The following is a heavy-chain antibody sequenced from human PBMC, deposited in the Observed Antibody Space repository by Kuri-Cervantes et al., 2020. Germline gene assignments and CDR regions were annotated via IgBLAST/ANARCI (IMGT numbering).Heavy chain of an antibody. D-gene: IGHD3-16*01. V-gene: IGHV3-7*01. CDR1: GFTLDDYA. CDR2: IKQDGSEK. CDR3: ARGRGGDY. Sequence: ETLSLTCAASGFTLDDYAMHWVRQAPGKGLEWVANIKQDGSEKYYVDSVKGRFTISRDNAKNSLYLQMNSLRAEDTAVYYCARGRGGDYWDQGTLVTVSS. J-gene: IGHJ4*02.